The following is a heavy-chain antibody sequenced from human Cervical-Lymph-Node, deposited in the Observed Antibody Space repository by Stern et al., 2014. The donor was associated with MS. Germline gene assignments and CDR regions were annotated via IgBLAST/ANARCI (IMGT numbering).Heavy chain of an antibody. CDR2: INTFGST. J-gene: IGHJ6*02. CDR3: ARGVLGFGEFPYGMDV. CDR1: GGSISSYY. V-gene: IGHV4-4*07. Sequence: VQLQESGPGKVKPSETLSLTCSVSGGSISSYYCSWVRQPAGQGLEWIGRINTFGSTNFNPSLRSRLTMSVDTSKTQFSLKLKSVTAADTAVYYCARGVLGFGEFPYGMDVWGQGTTVTVSS. D-gene: IGHD3-10*01.